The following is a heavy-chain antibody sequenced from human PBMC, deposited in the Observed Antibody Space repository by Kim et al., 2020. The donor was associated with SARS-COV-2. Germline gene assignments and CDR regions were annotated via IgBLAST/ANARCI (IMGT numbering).Heavy chain of an antibody. D-gene: IGHD2-21*02. CDR2: IWYDGSNK. CDR3: ARSRVRITAIRDAFDI. V-gene: IGHV3-33*01. Sequence: GGSLRLSCAASGFTFSSYGMHWVRQAPGKGLEWVAVIWYDGSNKYYADSVKGRFTISRDNSKNTLYLQMNSLRAEDTAVYYCARSRVRITAIRDAFDIWGQGTMVTVSS. CDR1: GFTFSSYG. J-gene: IGHJ3*02.